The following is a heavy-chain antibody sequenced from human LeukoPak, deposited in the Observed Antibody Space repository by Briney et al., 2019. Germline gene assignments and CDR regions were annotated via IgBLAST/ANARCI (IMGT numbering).Heavy chain of an antibody. J-gene: IGHJ4*02. CDR3: ATYYYDSSGYLSLFDY. CDR1: GGTFSSYA. D-gene: IGHD3-22*01. V-gene: IGHV1-69*13. CDR2: IIPIFGTA. Sequence: SVRVSCKASGGTFSSYAISWVRQAPGQGLEWMGGIIPIFGTANYAQKFQGRVTITADESTSTAYMELSSLRSEDTAVYYCATYYYDSSGYLSLFDYWGQGTLVTVSS.